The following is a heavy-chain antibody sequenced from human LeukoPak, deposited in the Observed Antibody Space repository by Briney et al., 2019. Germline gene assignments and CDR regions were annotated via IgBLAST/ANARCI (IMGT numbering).Heavy chain of an antibody. CDR1: GFTFSSYW. CDR2: IKQDGSEK. V-gene: IGHV3-7*03. Sequence: GGSLRLSCAASGFTFSSYWMSWVRQAPGKGLEWVANIKQDGSEKYYVDSVKGRFTISRDNAKKSLYLQMNSLRAEATALYYCAKQGPYCSSTSCSHAFNVWSQGTMVTAS. D-gene: IGHD2-2*01. CDR3: AKQGPYCSSTSCSHAFNV. J-gene: IGHJ3*01.